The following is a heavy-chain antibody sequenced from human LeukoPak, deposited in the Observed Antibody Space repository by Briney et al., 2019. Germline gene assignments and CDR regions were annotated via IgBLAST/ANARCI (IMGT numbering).Heavy chain of an antibody. D-gene: IGHD6-19*01. J-gene: IGHJ4*02. Sequence: SETLSLTCAVYGGSFSGYYWSWIRQPPGKGLEWIGEISHSGSTNYNPSLKSRVTISVDTSKNQFSLNLNSVTAADTAVYYCARDLGGSSGWRIDYWGQGTLVTVSS. V-gene: IGHV4-34*01. CDR1: GGSFSGYY. CDR3: ARDLGGSSGWRIDY. CDR2: ISHSGST.